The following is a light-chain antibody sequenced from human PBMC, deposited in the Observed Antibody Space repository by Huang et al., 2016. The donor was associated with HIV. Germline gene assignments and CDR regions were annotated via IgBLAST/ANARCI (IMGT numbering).Light chain of an antibody. V-gene: IGKV4-1*01. CDR3: LQYYSVPQT. CDR2: CAT. Sequence: DIVMTQSPDSLAVSPGEGATINCNSSQTVFYSITKKNYLAWFQQKPGRHPKLLIYCATTRESGVPDRFSGSGSGTDFTLTINNLQAEDVAVYFCLQYYSVPQTFGHGTKVEIK. J-gene: IGKJ1*01. CDR1: QTVFYSITKKNY.